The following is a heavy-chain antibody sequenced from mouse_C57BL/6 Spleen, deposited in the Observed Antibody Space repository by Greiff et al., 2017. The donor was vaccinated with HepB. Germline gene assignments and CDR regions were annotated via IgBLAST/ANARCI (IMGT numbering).Heavy chain of an antibody. Sequence: QVQLKESGPELVKPGASVKISCKASGYAFSSSWMNWVKQRPGKGLEWIGRIYPGDGDTNYNGKFKGKATLTADKSSSTAYMQLSSLTSEDSAVYFCARTYYSNPLDYWGQGTTLTVSS. V-gene: IGHV1-82*01. CDR2: IYPGDGDT. D-gene: IGHD2-5*01. CDR3: ARTYYSNPLDY. J-gene: IGHJ2*01. CDR1: GYAFSSSW.